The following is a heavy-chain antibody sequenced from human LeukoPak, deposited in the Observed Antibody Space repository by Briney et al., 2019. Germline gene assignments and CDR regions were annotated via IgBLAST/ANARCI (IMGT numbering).Heavy chain of an antibody. J-gene: IGHJ6*02. CDR1: GGSISSYY. CDR2: IYYSGST. Sequence: SETLSLTCTVSGGSISSYYWSWIRQPPGKGLEWIGYIYYSGSTNYNPSLKSRVTISVDTSKNQFSLKLSSVTAADTAVYHCARTTHYCSSTSCYQFYYYGMDVWGQGTTVTVSS. V-gene: IGHV4-59*01. CDR3: ARTTHYCSSTSCYQFYYYGMDV. D-gene: IGHD2-2*01.